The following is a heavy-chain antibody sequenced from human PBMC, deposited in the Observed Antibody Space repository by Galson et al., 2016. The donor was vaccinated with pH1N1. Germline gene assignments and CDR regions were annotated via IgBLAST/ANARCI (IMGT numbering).Heavy chain of an antibody. CDR2: IYHDANT. CDR3: ARGVSVAGTPRLDY. V-gene: IGHV4-39*07. D-gene: IGHD6-19*01. Sequence: WIRQPPGKGLEWIATIYHDANTYTNPSVKGRVTMSVDTSKKQVSLKLSSVTAADTAVYYCARGVSVAGTPRLDYWGQGTLVTVSS. J-gene: IGHJ4*02.